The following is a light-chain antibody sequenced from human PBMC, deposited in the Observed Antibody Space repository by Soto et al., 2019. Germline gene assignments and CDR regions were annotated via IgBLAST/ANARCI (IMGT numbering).Light chain of an antibody. CDR2: GAS. Sequence: EIVMTQSPATLYVSPGERATLSCRASQSVSSNLAWYQQKPGQAPRLLIYGASTRATGIPARFSGSGSGTEFPLTISSLKSEDFAVYYCQQYNNWTPWTFGQGTKVEIK. CDR1: QSVSSN. J-gene: IGKJ1*01. CDR3: QQYNNWTPWT. V-gene: IGKV3-15*01.